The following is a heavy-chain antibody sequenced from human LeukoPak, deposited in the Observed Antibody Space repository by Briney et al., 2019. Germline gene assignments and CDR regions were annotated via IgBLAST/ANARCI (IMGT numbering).Heavy chain of an antibody. CDR2: IYTSGST. V-gene: IGHV4-61*02. CDR1: GGSISSGSYY. J-gene: IGHJ3*02. CDR3: ARDAGGSIAAALSAFDI. D-gene: IGHD6-13*01. Sequence: PSQTLSLTCTVSGGSISSGSYYWSWIRQPAGKGLEWIGRIYTSGSTNYNPSLKSRVTISVDKSKNQFSLKLRSVTAADTAVYYCARDAGGSIAAALSAFDIWGQGTMVTVSS.